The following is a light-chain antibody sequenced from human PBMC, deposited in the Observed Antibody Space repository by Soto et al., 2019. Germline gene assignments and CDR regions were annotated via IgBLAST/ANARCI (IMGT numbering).Light chain of an antibody. J-gene: IGKJ2*01. CDR2: KAS. V-gene: IGKV1-5*03. CDR3: QQYNSYPLT. CDR1: QSISSW. Sequence: DIQMTQSPSSLSASVGDRLTISCRASQSISSWLAWYQQKPGKAPRLLINKASSLEVGVPSRFSGSGFGTDFTLTISSLQPEDFATYSCQQYNSYPLTFGQGTKLEIK.